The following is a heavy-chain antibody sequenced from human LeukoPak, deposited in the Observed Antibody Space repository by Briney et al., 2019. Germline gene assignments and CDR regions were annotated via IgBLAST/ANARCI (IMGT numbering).Heavy chain of an antibody. CDR1: GGSISSYY. D-gene: IGHD4-23*01. Sequence: KPSETLSLTCTVSGGSISSYYWSWIRQPPGKGLEWIGYIYYSGSTNYNPSLKSRVTISVDTSKNQFSLKLNSVTAADTAVYYCARGGGNGGGWVGHFYYMDVWGKGTTVTVSS. V-gene: IGHV4-59*08. CDR3: ARGGGNGGGWVGHFYYMDV. J-gene: IGHJ6*03. CDR2: IYYSGST.